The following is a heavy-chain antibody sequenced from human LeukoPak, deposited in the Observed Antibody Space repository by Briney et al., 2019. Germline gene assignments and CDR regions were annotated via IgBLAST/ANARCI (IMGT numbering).Heavy chain of an antibody. V-gene: IGHV3-21*01. Sequence: PGGSLRLSCAASGFTFSSYSMNWVRRAPGKGLEWVSSISSSSSYIYYADSVKGRFTISRDNAKNSLYLQMNSLRAEDTAVYYCARTTYCGGVCSRFPDYWGQGTLVTVSS. J-gene: IGHJ4*02. CDR2: ISSSSSYI. CDR1: GFTFSSYS. CDR3: ARTTYCGGVCSRFPDY. D-gene: IGHD2-21*02.